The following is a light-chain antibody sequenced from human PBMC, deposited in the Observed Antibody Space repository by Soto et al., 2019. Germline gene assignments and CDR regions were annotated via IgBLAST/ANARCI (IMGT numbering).Light chain of an antibody. CDR3: LQHIGYSWT. V-gene: IGKV1-5*03. CDR1: QSVGGS. J-gene: IGKJ1*01. CDR2: KAS. Sequence: DIQMTQSPSTLSASIGDTDTITCRASQSVGGSLAWYQQKPGKAPEVLIYKASSLESGVSSRFSGSGSGTDFTLTISSLQPDDFAPYYCLQHIGYSWTFGQGTKVEVK.